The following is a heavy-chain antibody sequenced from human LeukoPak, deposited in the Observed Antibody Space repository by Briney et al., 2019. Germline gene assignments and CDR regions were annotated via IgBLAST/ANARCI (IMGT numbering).Heavy chain of an antibody. CDR3: AKTLTSSGYYSNFDY. V-gene: IGHV3-30*18. CDR1: GFTFNNYG. Sequence: GGSLRLSCAASGFTFNNYGMHWVRQAPGKGLEWVAVTSHDGSNKYYEDSVKGRFSISRDNSKNTLFLQMNSLSAEDTAVYYCAKTLTSSGYYSNFDYWGQGTLVTVSS. J-gene: IGHJ4*02. CDR2: TSHDGSNK. D-gene: IGHD3-22*01.